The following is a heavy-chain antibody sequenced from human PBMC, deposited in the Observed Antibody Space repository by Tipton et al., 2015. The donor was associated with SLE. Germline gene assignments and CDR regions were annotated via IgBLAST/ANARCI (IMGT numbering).Heavy chain of an antibody. CDR3: AGCGSGILDAFDI. CDR1: GGSISSYY. J-gene: IGHJ3*02. D-gene: IGHD3-10*01. CDR2: IYISGST. V-gene: IGHV4-4*07. Sequence: LRLSCTVSGGSISSYYWSWIRQPAGKGLEWIGRIYISGSTNYNPSLKSRVTMSVDTSKNQFSLKLSSVTAADTAVYYCAGCGSGILDAFDIWGQGTMVTVSS.